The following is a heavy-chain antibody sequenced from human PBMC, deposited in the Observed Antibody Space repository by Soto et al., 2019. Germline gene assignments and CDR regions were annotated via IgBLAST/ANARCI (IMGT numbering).Heavy chain of an antibody. Sequence: PGGSLRLSCAASGFTFSSYAMSWVRQAPGKGLEWVSAISGSGGSTYYADSVKGRFTISRDNSKNTLYLQMNSLRAEDTAVYYCAKYIAAAGPYYYYYGMDVWGQGTKVTVSS. CDR1: GFTFSSYA. CDR2: ISGSGGST. V-gene: IGHV3-23*01. CDR3: AKYIAAAGPYYYYYGMDV. D-gene: IGHD6-13*01. J-gene: IGHJ6*02.